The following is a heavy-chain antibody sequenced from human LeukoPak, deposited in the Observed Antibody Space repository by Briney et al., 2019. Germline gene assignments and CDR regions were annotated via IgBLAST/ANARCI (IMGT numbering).Heavy chain of an antibody. J-gene: IGHJ4*02. CDR3: VTWLGATINY. CDR1: GFTFSDSS. D-gene: IGHD3-10*01. V-gene: IGHV3-73*01. Sequence: GGSLRLSCAASGFTFSDSSMHWVRQASGKGLEWVGHIRNKPNNHATAYPASVKGRFTISRDDSKSTAYLQMSSLKTEDTAVYYCVTWLGATINYWGQGTLVTVSS. CDR2: IRNKPNNHAT.